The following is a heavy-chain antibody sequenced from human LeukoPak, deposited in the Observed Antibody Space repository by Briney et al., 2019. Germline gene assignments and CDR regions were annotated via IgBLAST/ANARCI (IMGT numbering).Heavy chain of an antibody. D-gene: IGHD4-17*01. CDR1: GGSISSGDYY. J-gene: IGHJ6*03. Sequence: SETLSLTCTVSGGSISSGDYYWSWIRQPPGKGLEWIGYIYYSGSTYYNPSLKSRVTISVDTSKNQLSLKLSSVTAADTAVYYCAYGAEGYYYYYMDVWGKGTTVTVSS. CDR3: AYGAEGYYYYYMDV. CDR2: IYYSGST. V-gene: IGHV4-30-4*08.